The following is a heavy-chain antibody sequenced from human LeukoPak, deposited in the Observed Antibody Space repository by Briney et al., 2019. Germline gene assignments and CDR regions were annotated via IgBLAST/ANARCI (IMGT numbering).Heavy chain of an antibody. CDR3: ARGGITIFGVVIWGEY. Sequence: GASVKVSCKASGYTFTGYHMHWVRQAPGQGLEWMGRINPNSGGTNYAQKFQGRVTMTRDTSISTAYMELSRLRSDDTAVYYCARGGITIFGVVIWGEYWGQGTLVTVSS. CDR2: INPNSGGT. V-gene: IGHV1-2*06. D-gene: IGHD3-3*01. J-gene: IGHJ4*02. CDR1: GYTFTGYH.